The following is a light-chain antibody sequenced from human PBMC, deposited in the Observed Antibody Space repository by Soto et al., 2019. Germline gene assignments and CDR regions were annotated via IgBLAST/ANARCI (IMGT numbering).Light chain of an antibody. J-gene: IGKJ5*01. CDR1: RTVIRNN. Sequence: EIVLNLSPDTLSLPPGERATLTCRASRTVIRNNLAWHQQKPGQTPRLLVYGASNRATGIPDRFSGSGSGTDFTLTISRLEPDDFAVYYCQQPGILPIRFGQVARLAIK. CDR3: QQPGILPIR. V-gene: IGKV3-20*01. CDR2: GAS.